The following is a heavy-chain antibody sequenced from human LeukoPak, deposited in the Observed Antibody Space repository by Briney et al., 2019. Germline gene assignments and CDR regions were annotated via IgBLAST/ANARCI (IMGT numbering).Heavy chain of an antibody. Sequence: GGSLRLSCAASGFTFSSYSMTWVRQAPGKGLEWVSYITFTSSTIHYADSVKGRFTISRDNAKSSLYLQMNSLRAEDTAVYYCAKQYSGYDSPDYWGQGTLVTVSS. J-gene: IGHJ4*02. CDR2: ITFTSSTI. V-gene: IGHV3-48*01. D-gene: IGHD5-12*01. CDR1: GFTFSSYS. CDR3: AKQYSGYDSPDY.